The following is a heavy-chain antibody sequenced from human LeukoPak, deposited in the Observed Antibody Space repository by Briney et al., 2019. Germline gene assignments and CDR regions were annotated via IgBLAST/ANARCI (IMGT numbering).Heavy chain of an antibody. CDR2: ISAYNGNT. Sequence: ASVKVSCKASGGTSSSYAISWVRQAPGQGLEWMGWISAYNGNTNYAQKLQGRVTMTTDTSTSTAYMELRSLRSDDTAVYYCATVSSSSLDYWGQGTLVTVSS. D-gene: IGHD6-13*01. CDR1: GGTSSSYA. V-gene: IGHV1-18*01. J-gene: IGHJ4*02. CDR3: ATVSSSSLDY.